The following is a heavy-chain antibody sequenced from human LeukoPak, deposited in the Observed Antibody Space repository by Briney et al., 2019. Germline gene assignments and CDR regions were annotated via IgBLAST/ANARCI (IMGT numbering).Heavy chain of an antibody. J-gene: IGHJ4*02. V-gene: IGHV3-23*01. D-gene: IGHD2-21*02. CDR2: VSGRDDST. Sequence: GGSLRLSCAASGFTLSNYAMYWVRQAPGKGLEWVSAVSGRDDSTYYADSVKGRFTISRDTSKSTLYLQMNSLRAEDTALYYCAKDKEIVVVTGSLDYWGQGTLVTVSS. CDR3: AKDKEIVVVTGSLDY. CDR1: GFTLSNYA.